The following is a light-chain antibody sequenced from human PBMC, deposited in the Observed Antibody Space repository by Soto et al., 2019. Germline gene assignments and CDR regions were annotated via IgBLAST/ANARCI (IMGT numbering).Light chain of an antibody. Sequence: DIQMTQSPSTLSASVGDRVTITCRASQSISNWLAWYQHKPGKAPTLLMFDVSNLESGVPSRFSGSGSGTEFTLTISSLHSDDFATYYCQHYNSYSEAFGQGTKVDIK. V-gene: IGKV1-5*01. CDR3: QHYNSYSEA. CDR1: QSISNW. J-gene: IGKJ1*01. CDR2: DVS.